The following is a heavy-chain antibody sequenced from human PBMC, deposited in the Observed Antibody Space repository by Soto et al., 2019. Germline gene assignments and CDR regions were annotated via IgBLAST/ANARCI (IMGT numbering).Heavy chain of an antibody. CDR2: IIPIFGTA. Sequence: QVQLVQSGAEVKKPGSSVKVSCKASGGTFSSYAISWVRQAPGQGLEWMGGIIPIFGTANYAQKFQGRVTITADESTXTXXXXXXXXXXXXXXXXXXXXXXXTTVTYYYYGMDVWGQGTTVTVSS. CDR1: GGTFSSYA. V-gene: IGHV1-69*12. D-gene: IGHD4-4*01. J-gene: IGHJ6*02. CDR3: XXXXXTTVTYYYYGMDV.